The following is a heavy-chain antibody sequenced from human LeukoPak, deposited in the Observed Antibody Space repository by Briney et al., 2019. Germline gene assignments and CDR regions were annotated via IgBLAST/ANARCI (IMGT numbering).Heavy chain of an antibody. J-gene: IGHJ6*03. V-gene: IGHV4-34*01. D-gene: IGHD2-15*01. CDR1: GGSFSGGY. CDR3: AKPGGKDTTYYYYMDV. Sequence: PSETLSLTCAVYGGSFSGGYWSWIRHPPAKGLERVGEINHSGSNNYNPSLKSRVTISVDTSKNQFSLKLSSVTAADTAVYYCAKPGGKDTTYYYYMDVWGKGTTVTVSS. CDR2: INHSGSN.